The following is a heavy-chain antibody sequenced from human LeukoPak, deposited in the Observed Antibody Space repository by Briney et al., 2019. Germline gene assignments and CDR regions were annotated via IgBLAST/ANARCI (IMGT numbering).Heavy chain of an antibody. D-gene: IGHD5-12*01. CDR2: IYYSGST. Sequence: SETLSLTCTVSGGSISSSSYYWGWIRQPPGKGLEWIGSIYYSGSTYYNPSLKSRVTISVDTSKNQFSLKLSSVTAADTAVYYCARNVHSGYTGGGGFDYWGQGTLVTVSS. V-gene: IGHV4-39*01. CDR3: ARNVHSGYTGGGGFDY. J-gene: IGHJ4*02. CDR1: GGSISSSSYY.